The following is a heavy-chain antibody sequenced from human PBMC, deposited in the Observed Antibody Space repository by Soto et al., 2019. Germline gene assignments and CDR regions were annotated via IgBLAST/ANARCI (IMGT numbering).Heavy chain of an antibody. J-gene: IGHJ4*02. CDR1: GDSVSTFD. Sequence: PSETLDLTCAFTGDSVSTFDLAGIWQNQGKALEWIGSIHYSGSTKSNPSLMGRVTISVDTSKNQFSLGLTSVTAADTVVYSCEGDRNHVPLSFYWGRGSLVTVSS. CDR3: EGDRNHVPLSFY. V-gene: IGHV4-59*02. CDR2: IHYSGST.